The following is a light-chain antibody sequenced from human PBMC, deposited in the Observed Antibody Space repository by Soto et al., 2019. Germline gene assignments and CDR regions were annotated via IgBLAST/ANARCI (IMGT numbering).Light chain of an antibody. V-gene: IGLV2-8*01. Sequence: QSVLTQPPSASGSPGQSVTISCTGTSSDFGGYNYVSWYQQHPGKAPKLMIYEVSKRPSGVPDRFSGSKSGNTASLTVPGLQAEDEADYYCSSYAGSNNYVFGTGTKVTAL. CDR2: EVS. J-gene: IGLJ1*01. CDR3: SSYAGSNNYV. CDR1: SSDFGGYNY.